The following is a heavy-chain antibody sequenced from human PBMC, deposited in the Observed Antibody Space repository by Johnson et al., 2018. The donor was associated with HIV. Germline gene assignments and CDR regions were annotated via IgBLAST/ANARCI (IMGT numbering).Heavy chain of an antibody. CDR2: IRYDGSNK. V-gene: IGHV3-30*02. D-gene: IGHD2-15*01. CDR1: GFTFSSYG. Sequence: VQLVESGGGVVQPGGSLRLSCAASGFTFSSYGMHWVRQAPGKGLEWVAFIRYDGSNKYYADSVKGRFTISRDNSKNTLYLHMNSLRAEDTAVYYCALGGSWYAFDIWGQGTMVTVSS. J-gene: IGHJ3*02. CDR3: ALGGSWYAFDI.